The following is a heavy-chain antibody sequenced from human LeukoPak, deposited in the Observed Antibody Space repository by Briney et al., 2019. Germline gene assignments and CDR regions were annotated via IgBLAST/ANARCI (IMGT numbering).Heavy chain of an antibody. CDR3: ARDRATAGQTDAYDI. V-gene: IGHV4-4*02. CDR1: GGSISTTNW. Sequence: PSETLSLTCAVSGGSISTTNWWSWVRQPTGKGLEWIGEIYHTGSTNYKPSLKSRVTISVDKSKNQFSLRLSSVTAADTAVYYCARDRATAGQTDAYDIWGQGTMVTVSS. D-gene: IGHD6-13*01. CDR2: IYHTGST. J-gene: IGHJ3*02.